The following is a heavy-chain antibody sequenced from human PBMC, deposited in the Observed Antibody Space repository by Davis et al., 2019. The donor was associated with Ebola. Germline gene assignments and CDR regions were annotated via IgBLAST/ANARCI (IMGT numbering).Heavy chain of an antibody. CDR1: GYTFTSYY. CDR2: INPSGGST. CDR3: ARPSNDYGGNSGFDY. D-gene: IGHD4-23*01. Sequence: ASVKVSCKASGYTFTSYYMHWVRQAPGQGLEWMGIINPSGGSTSYAQKFQGRVTMTRDTSTSTVYMELSSLRSEDTAVYYCARPSNDYGGNSGFDYWGQGTLVTVSS. J-gene: IGHJ4*02. V-gene: IGHV1-46*01.